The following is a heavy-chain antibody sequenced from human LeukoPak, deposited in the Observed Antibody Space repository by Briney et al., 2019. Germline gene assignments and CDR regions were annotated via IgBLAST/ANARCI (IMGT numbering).Heavy chain of an antibody. V-gene: IGHV3-11*04. CDR2: ISASGAVP. CDR3: ARSLIVASEDY. CDR1: GFRFDSFY. D-gene: IGHD3-22*01. Sequence: GGSLRLSCAASGFRFDSFYMGWIRQVPGKGLDYIAFISASGAVPYYAESVKGRFTISRDNAKNSVSLQMNTLSADDTAVYYCARSLIVASEDYWGQGTLVTVSS. J-gene: IGHJ4*02.